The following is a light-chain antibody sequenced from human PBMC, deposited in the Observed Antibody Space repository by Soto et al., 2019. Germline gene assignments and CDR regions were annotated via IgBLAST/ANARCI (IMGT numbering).Light chain of an antibody. V-gene: IGKV1-39*01. J-gene: IGKJ1*01. CDR2: AAS. CDR3: QQSYSTPR. Sequence: DIQMSQCPSSQSASVGDRVTITCRASQSISSHLNWYQQKPGKAPKLLIYAASSLQSGVPSRFSGSGSGTDFTLTISSLQPEDSATYYCQQSYSTPRFGQGAKVEIK. CDR1: QSISSH.